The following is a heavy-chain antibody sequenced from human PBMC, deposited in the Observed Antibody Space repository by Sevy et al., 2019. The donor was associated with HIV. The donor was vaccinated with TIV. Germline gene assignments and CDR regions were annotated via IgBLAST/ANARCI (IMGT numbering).Heavy chain of an antibody. J-gene: IGHJ4*02. CDR2: ISSSSSYI. D-gene: IGHD3-22*01. CDR1: GFTFSSYS. CDR3: ASGSYYYDSSGYYYPFDY. Sequence: GGSLRLSCAASGFTFSSYSMNWVRQAPGKGLEWVSSISSSSSYIYYADSVKGRFTISRDNAKNSLYLQMNSLRAEDTAVYYCASGSYYYDSSGYYYPFDYLGQGTLVTVSS. V-gene: IGHV3-21*01.